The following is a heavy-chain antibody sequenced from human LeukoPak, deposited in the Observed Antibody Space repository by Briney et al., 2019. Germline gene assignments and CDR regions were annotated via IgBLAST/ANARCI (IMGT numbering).Heavy chain of an antibody. CDR1: GFSFSDYY. CDR2: ISSSSYTI. CDR3: ARAGRRWADTTMGNPFDY. Sequence: PGGSLRLSCAASGFSFSDYYMSWIRQPPGKGLAWASYISSSSYTIYDADSVKGRFTISRDNAKKSLYLHMNSLRAEDTAVYYCARAGRRWADTTMGNPFDYWGQGTLVTVSS. D-gene: IGHD5-18*01. J-gene: IGHJ4*02. V-gene: IGHV3-11*01.